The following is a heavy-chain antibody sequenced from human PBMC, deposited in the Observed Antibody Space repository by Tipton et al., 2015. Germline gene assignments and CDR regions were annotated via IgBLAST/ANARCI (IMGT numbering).Heavy chain of an antibody. D-gene: IGHD6-6*01. J-gene: IGHJ5*02. CDR1: GYTFTNYW. V-gene: IGHV5-51*01. CDR3: ARHGSIGARQNWFDP. Sequence: QLVQSGAEVKKPGESLRISCKASGYTFTNYWIGWVRQMPGKGLEWMGIIYPGDSDTRYSPSFQGQVTISADKSISTVYLQWNSLKASDSGMYYCARHGSIGARQNWFDPWGQGTLVTVSS. CDR2: IYPGDSDT.